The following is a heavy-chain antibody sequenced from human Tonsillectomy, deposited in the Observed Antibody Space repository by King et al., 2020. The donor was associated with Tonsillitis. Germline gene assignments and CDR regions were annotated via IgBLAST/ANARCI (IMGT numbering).Heavy chain of an antibody. CDR3: ARRDGALDYYYYGLDV. V-gene: IGHV3-30*01. CDR2: ISYDGSNK. D-gene: IGHD4-17*01. J-gene: IGHJ6*02. Sequence: QLVQSGGGVVQPGRSLRLSCAASEFTFSSYAIHWVRQAPGKGLDWVADISYDGSNKYYADSVKGRFTISRDNSKNTGYLQMNSLRAEDTAVYYCARRDGALDYYYYGLDVWGQGTTVTVSS. CDR1: EFTFSSYA.